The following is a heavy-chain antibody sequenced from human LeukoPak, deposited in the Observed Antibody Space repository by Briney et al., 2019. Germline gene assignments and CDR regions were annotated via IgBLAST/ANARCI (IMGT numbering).Heavy chain of an antibody. CDR1: GGSISSYY. CDR3: ARGGGGGSSGYYFDF. J-gene: IGHJ4*02. V-gene: IGHV4-59*01. D-gene: IGHD1-26*01. CDR2: IFYSGST. Sequence: ASETLSLTCTVSGGSISSYYWSWIRQPPGEGLESIGYIFYSGSTNYNPSLKSRVTISVDTSKNHFPLKLTSVTAADTAVYYCARGGGGGSSGYYFDFWGQGTLVTVSS.